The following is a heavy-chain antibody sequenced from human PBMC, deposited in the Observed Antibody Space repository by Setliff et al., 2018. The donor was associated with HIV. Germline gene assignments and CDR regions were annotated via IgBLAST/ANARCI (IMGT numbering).Heavy chain of an antibody. J-gene: IGHJ6*02. D-gene: IGHD3-3*01. CDR3: ARDYLYYNLYNGSPVYGMDV. CDR1: GFTFRNYK. CDR2: ISSSGDTL. Sequence: GGSLRLSCAASGFTFRNYKFNWVRQAPGRGLEWVSYISSSGDTLHYADSVQGRFTISRDNAENSLYLQMHSLRGEDTAVYYCARDYLYYNLYNGSPVYGMDVWGQGTTVTVSS. V-gene: IGHV3-48*03.